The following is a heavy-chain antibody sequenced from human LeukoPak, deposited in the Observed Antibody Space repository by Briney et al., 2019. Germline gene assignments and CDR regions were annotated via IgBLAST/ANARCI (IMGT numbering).Heavy chain of an antibody. CDR2: IYHSGST. Sequence: SETLSLTCTVSGGSISGYYWSWIRQPPGKGLEWIGYIYHSGSTYYNPSLKSRVTISVDRSKNQFSLKLSSVTAADTAVYYCARVVRDFYDPYYFDYWGQGTLVTVSS. V-gene: IGHV4-59*12. CDR1: GGSISGYY. CDR3: ARVVRDFYDPYYFDY. J-gene: IGHJ4*02. D-gene: IGHD3-3*01.